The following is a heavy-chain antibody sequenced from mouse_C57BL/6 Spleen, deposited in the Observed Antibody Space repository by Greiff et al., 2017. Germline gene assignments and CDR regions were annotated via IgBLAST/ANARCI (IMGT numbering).Heavy chain of an antibody. J-gene: IGHJ2*01. CDR2: ISSGGDYI. CDR1: GFTFSSYA. D-gene: IGHD1-1*01. CDR3: TRSVTTVVPFDY. V-gene: IGHV5-9-1*02. Sequence: EVMLVESGEGLVKPGGSLKLSCAASGFTFSSYAMSWVRQTPEKRLEWVAYISSGGDYIYYADTVQGRFTISRDNARNTLYLQMSSLKSEDTAMXYCTRSVTTVVPFDYWGQGTTLTVSS.